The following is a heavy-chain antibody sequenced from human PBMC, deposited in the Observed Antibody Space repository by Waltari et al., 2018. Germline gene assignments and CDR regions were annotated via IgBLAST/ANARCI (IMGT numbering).Heavy chain of an antibody. CDR1: GGTFSSYA. D-gene: IGHD2-21*01. CDR3: ARAYCGGDCYPGYGMDV. J-gene: IGHJ6*02. CDR2: IIPIFGTA. V-gene: IGHV1-69*05. Sequence: QVQLVQSGAEVKKPGSSVKVSCKASGGTFSSYAIRWVRQAPGQGLEWMGGIIPIFGTANYAQKFQGRVTITTDESTSTAYMELSSLRSEDTAVYYCARAYCGGDCYPGYGMDVWGQGTTVTVSS.